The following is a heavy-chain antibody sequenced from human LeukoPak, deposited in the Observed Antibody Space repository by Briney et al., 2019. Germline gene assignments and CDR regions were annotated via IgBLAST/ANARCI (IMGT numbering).Heavy chain of an antibody. CDR3: ARDTNGYWNLDD. D-gene: IGHD2-8*01. J-gene: IGHJ4*02. CDR1: GFTFSTSE. V-gene: IGHV3-48*03. CDR2: IGGSGRDI. Sequence: PGGSLRLSCVGIGFTFSTSEMNWVRQAPGKGLQWISYIGGSGRDIYYADSVKGRFTISRDNAKNSLYLQMNSLRAEDTAVYYCARDTNGYWNLDDWGQGTLVTVFS.